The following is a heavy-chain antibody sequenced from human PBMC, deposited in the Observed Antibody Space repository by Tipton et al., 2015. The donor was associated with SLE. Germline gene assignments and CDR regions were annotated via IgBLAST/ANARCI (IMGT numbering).Heavy chain of an antibody. CDR2: LYTSGST. V-gene: IGHV4-61*02. Sequence: TLSLTCTVSGGSISSGSYYWSWIRQPAGKGLEWIGRLYTSGSTNYNPSLKSRVTISVDTSKNQFSLKLNSVTAADTAVYYCARHPGSSDSWYWFDPWGQGTLVTVSS. D-gene: IGHD6-13*01. CDR3: ARHPGSSDSWYWFDP. CDR1: GGSISSGSYY. J-gene: IGHJ5*02.